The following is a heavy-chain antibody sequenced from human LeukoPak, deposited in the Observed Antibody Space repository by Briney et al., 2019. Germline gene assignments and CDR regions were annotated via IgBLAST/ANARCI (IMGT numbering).Heavy chain of an antibody. J-gene: IGHJ6*02. Sequence: PSETLSLTCTVSGGSISSYYWSWIRQPPGKGLEWIGEINHSGSTNYNPSLKSRVTISVDTSKNQFSLKLSSVTAADTAVYYCSGYDCSGGSCYRYYYYGMDVWGQGTTVTVSS. CDR2: INHSGST. CDR1: GGSISSYY. D-gene: IGHD2-15*01. CDR3: SGYDCSGGSCYRYYYYGMDV. V-gene: IGHV4-34*01.